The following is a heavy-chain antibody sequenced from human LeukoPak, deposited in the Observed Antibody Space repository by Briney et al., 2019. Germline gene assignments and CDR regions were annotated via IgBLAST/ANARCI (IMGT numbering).Heavy chain of an antibody. V-gene: IGHV4-59*01. D-gene: IGHD1-26*01. Sequence: PSETLSLTCTVSGGSISSYYWSWIRQPPGKGLEWIGYIYYSGSTNYNPSLKSRVTISVGTSKNQFSLKLSSVTAADTAVYYCARDDRSYSGSQYAFDIWGQGTMVTVSS. CDR3: ARDDRSYSGSQYAFDI. J-gene: IGHJ3*02. CDR1: GGSISSYY. CDR2: IYYSGST.